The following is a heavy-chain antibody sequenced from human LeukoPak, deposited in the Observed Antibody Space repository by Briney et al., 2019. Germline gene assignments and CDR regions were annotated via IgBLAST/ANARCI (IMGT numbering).Heavy chain of an antibody. J-gene: IGHJ4*02. CDR3: ARAYSSGHSDY. V-gene: IGHV3-11*01. D-gene: IGHD6-25*01. CDR2: TSSSGSTI. Sequence: GGSLRLSCAASGFTFSDYYMSWIRQAPGKGLEWVSYTSSSGSTIYYADSVKGRFTISRDNAKNSLYLQMNSLRAEDTALYYCARAYSSGHSDYWGQGTLVTVSS. CDR1: GFTFSDYY.